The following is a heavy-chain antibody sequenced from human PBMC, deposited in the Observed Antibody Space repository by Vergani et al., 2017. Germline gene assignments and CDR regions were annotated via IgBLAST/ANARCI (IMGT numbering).Heavy chain of an antibody. J-gene: IGHJ6*02. Sequence: EVQLVQSGAEVKKPGATMKISCKVSGYTFTDHYMHWVTQAPGKGLEWMGLVDPEDGETIYAEKFKGRVTIAADTSTDTAHLELSSLRSEDTGVYYCATPQTVTTGDMEVWGQGTTVIVSS. CDR2: VDPEDGET. CDR3: ATPQTVTTGDMEV. CDR1: GYTFTDHY. V-gene: IGHV1-69-2*01. D-gene: IGHD4-17*01.